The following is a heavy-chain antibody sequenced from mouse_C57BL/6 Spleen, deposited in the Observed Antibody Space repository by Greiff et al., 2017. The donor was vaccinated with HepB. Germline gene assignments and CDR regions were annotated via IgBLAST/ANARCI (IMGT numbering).Heavy chain of an antibody. CDR1: GFSLTSYG. J-gene: IGHJ3*01. CDR3: ARISSFAY. V-gene: IGHV2-2*01. D-gene: IGHD6-2*01. CDR2: IWSGGST. Sequence: QVQLKQSGPGLVQPSQSLSITCTVSGFSLTSYGVHWVRQSPGKGLEWLGVIWSGGSTDYNAAFISRLSISKDNSKSQVFFKMNSLQADDTAIYYCARISSFAYWGQGTLVTVSA.